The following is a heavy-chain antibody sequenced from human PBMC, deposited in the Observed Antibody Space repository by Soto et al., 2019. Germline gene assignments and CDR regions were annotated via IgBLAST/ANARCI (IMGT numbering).Heavy chain of an antibody. CDR2: IFQIGST. J-gene: IGHJ5*02. CDR3: ARGRGRYSSGWSWFDP. V-gene: IGHV4-4*02. Sequence: SETLSLTCGVSGGTIRSPDWWTWVRPPPGKGLEWIGEIFQIGSTNYTPSLESRVTISLDKSKNQFSLTLTSVTAADTAVYFCARGRGRYSSGWSWFDPWGQGILVTVS. D-gene: IGHD6-19*01. CDR1: GGTIRSPDW.